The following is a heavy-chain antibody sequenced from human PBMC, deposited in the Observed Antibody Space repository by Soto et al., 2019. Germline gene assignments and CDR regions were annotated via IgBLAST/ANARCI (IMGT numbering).Heavy chain of an antibody. V-gene: IGHV4-59*01. CDR2: MNYIGNS. CDR3: ATYGSGSHDY. D-gene: IGHD3-10*01. Sequence: SETLSLTCTVSGGSISSYYWSWIRQPPGKGLEWIGYMNYIGNSNYNPSLKSRITISVDTSRNQFSLKLSSVTAADTAVYYCATYGSGSHDYWGQGTRVT. CDR1: GGSISSYY. J-gene: IGHJ4*02.